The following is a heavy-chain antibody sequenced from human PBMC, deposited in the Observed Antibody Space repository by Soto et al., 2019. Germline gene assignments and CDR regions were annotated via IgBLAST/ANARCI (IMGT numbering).Heavy chain of an antibody. Sequence: GGSLRLSCAASGFIFSENWMSWVRQAPGKGLEWVANIKQDESEKRYVDSVEGRFTISRDNAKNSLYLQMNSLVVEDTATYYCARYHFGGYAFDPWGQGT. CDR2: IKQDESEK. V-gene: IGHV3-7*04. J-gene: IGHJ5*02. D-gene: IGHD5-12*01. CDR3: ARYHFGGYAFDP. CDR1: GFIFSENW.